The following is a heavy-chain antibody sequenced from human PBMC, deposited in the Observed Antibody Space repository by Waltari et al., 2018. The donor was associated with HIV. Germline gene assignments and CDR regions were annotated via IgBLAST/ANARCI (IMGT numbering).Heavy chain of an antibody. CDR1: GASMRSSSYF. D-gene: IGHD1-26*01. CDR3: ARDWDVTTACMDV. V-gene: IGHV4-39*07. J-gene: IGHJ6*02. Sequence: QVKLQESGPGLVKPSETLSLTCVVSGASMRSSSYFWGWIRQAPGKGLEWIGSMFYTGNSYYNPSLKSRVNISIDTLNNQFSLKMTSVTAADTAVYYCARDWDVTTACMDVWGQGTTVTVSS. CDR2: MFYTGNS.